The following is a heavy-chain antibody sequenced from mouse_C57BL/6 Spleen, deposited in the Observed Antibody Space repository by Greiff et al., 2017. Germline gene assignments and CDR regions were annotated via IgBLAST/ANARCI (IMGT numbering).Heavy chain of an antibody. CDR2: ISDGGSYT. CDR3: ASRYDYDGYFDV. J-gene: IGHJ1*03. D-gene: IGHD2-4*01. V-gene: IGHV5-4*03. Sequence: EVQLQESGGGLVKPGGSLKLSCAASGFTFSSYAMSWVRQTPEKRLEWVATISDGGSYTYYPDNVKGRFTISRDNAKNNLYLQMSHLKSEDTAMYYCASRYDYDGYFDVWGTGTTVTVSS. CDR1: GFTFSSYA.